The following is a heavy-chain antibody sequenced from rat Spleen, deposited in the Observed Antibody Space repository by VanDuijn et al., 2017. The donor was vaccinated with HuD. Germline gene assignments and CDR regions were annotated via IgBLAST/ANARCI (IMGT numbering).Heavy chain of an antibody. J-gene: IGHJ1*01. V-gene: IGHV5-25*01. CDR1: GLSFSNYD. CDR3: ARHFGGSYYYYWYFDF. CDR2: ITNTGGSP. Sequence: EVQLMESGGGLVQPGRSMKLSCAASGLSFSNYDMAWVRQAPTKGPAWVASITNTGGSPYYPAAVRGRFTISRDNAKSTLFLQMDNLRSEDTATYYCARHFGGSYYYYWYFDFWGPGTMVTVSS. D-gene: IGHD1-12*02.